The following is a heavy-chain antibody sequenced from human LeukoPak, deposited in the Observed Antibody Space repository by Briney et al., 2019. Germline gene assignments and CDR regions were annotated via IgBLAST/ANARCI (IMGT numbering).Heavy chain of an antibody. Sequence: GRSLRLSCAASGFTFSSYGMHWVRQAPGKGLEWVAVIWYDGSNKYYADSVKGRFTISRDNSKNTLYLQMNSLRAEDTAVYYCARDPSEAAGVPNNWFDPWGQGTLVTVSS. CDR2: IWYDGSNK. CDR1: GFTFSSYG. J-gene: IGHJ5*02. V-gene: IGHV3-33*01. CDR3: ARDPSEAAGVPNNWFDP. D-gene: IGHD6-13*01.